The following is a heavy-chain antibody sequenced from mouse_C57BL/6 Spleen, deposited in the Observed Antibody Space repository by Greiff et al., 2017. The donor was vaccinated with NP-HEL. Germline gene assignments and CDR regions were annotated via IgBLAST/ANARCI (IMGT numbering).Heavy chain of an antibody. CDR2: IDPSDSYT. V-gene: IGHV1-50*01. Sequence: QVHVKQPGAELVKPGASVKLSCKASGYTFTSYWMQWVKQRPGQGLEWIGEIDPSDSYTNYNQKFKGKATLTVDTSSSTAYMQLSSLTSEDSAVYYCATDLDDWGKGTTLTVSS. CDR1: GYTFTSYW. J-gene: IGHJ2*01. CDR3: ATDLDD.